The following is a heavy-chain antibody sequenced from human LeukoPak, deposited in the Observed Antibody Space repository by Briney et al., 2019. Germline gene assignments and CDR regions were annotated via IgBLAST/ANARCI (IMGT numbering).Heavy chain of an antibody. D-gene: IGHD6-13*01. Sequence: GGSLRLSCAASGFTFSSYGMHWVRQAPGKGLEWVAVISYDGSNKYYADSVKGRFTISRDNSKNTLYLQMNSLRAEDTAVYYCAKIIGVQQQLVDYWGQGTLVTDSS. CDR2: ISYDGSNK. CDR3: AKIIGVQQQLVDY. J-gene: IGHJ4*02. CDR1: GFTFSSYG. V-gene: IGHV3-30*18.